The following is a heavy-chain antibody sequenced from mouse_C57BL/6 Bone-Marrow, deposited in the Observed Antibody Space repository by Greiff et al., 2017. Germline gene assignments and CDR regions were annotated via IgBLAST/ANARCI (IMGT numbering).Heavy chain of an antibody. CDR3: ARGYYYGSSPY. D-gene: IGHD1-1*01. J-gene: IGHJ2*01. Sequence: VQLQESGAELVKPGASVKLSCKASGYTFTSYWMHWVKQRPGQGLEWIGMIHPNSGSTNYNEKFKSKATLTVDKSSSTAYMQLSSLTSEDSAVYYCARGYYYGSSPYWGQGTTRTVSS. CDR1: GYTFTSYW. CDR2: IHPNSGST. V-gene: IGHV1-64*01.